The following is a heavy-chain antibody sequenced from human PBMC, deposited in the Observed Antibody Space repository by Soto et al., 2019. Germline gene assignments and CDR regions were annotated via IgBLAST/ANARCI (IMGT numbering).Heavy chain of an antibody. D-gene: IGHD3-10*01. V-gene: IGHV4-59*01. J-gene: IGHJ4*02. CDR3: ARGGDNSPWYYSL. Sequence: SETLSLTCTVSGGSINNNYWSWIRQPPGRGLEWIGYIFSNGRTNYNPSLESRVTISVDTSKNQLSLKLRSVTAADTAAYYCARGGDNSPWYYSLWGQGTLVTVSS. CDR2: IFSNGRT. CDR1: GGSINNNY.